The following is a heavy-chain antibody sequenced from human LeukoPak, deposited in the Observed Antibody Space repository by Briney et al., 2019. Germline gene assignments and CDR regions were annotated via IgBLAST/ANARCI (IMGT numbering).Heavy chain of an antibody. D-gene: IGHD3-22*01. CDR3: AKHATYYYDSSGYYPKVHDAFDI. CDR1: GGSISSYY. CDR2: IYYSGST. V-gene: IGHV4-59*01. Sequence: SETLSLTCTVSGGSISSYYWSWIRQPPGKGLEWIGYIYYSGSTNYNPSLKSRVTISVDTSKNQFSLKLSSVTAADTAVYYCAKHATYYYDSSGYYPKVHDAFDIWGQGTMVTVSS. J-gene: IGHJ3*02.